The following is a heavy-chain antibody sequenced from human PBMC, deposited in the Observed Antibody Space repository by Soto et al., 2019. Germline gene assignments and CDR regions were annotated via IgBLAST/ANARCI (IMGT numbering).Heavy chain of an antibody. CDR1: GYTFTGYY. CDR3: AREAYDILTGSPHGMDL. J-gene: IGHJ6*02. Sequence: ASVKVSCKASGYTFTGYYMHWVRQAPGQGLEWMGWINPNSGGTNYARKFQGRVTMTRDTSISTAYMELSRLRSDDTAVYYCAREAYDILTGSPHGMDLWGQGTKVTVSS. CDR2: INPNSGGT. D-gene: IGHD3-9*01. V-gene: IGHV1-2*02.